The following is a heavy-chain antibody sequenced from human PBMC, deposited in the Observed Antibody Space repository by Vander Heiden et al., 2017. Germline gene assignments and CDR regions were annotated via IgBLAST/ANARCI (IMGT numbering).Heavy chain of an antibody. CDR2: IVVGRGNT. D-gene: IGHD2-2*01. Sequence: QMQLVQSGPEVKKPGTSMKVSCKASGFTFTSSAVQGVRQARGQRLEWIGWIVVGRGNTNYAQKFQERVTITRDMSTSTAYMELSSLRSEDTAVDYCAADIVVVPAAIYYYYYGMDGWGQGTTVTVAS. CDR1: GFTFTSSA. J-gene: IGHJ6*02. CDR3: AADIVVVPAAIYYYYYGMDG. V-gene: IGHV1-58*01.